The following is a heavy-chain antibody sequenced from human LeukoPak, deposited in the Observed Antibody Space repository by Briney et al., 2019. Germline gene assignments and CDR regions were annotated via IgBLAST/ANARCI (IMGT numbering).Heavy chain of an antibody. Sequence: ASVKVSCKASGGTFSSYAISWVRQAPGQGLEWMGGIIPIFGTANYAQKFQGRVTITADKSTSTAYMELSSLRSEDTAVYYCASQTSLTYYYGSGYDAFDIWGQGTMVTVSS. CDR1: GGTFSSYA. J-gene: IGHJ3*02. V-gene: IGHV1-69*06. CDR2: IIPIFGTA. CDR3: ASQTSLTYYYGSGYDAFDI. D-gene: IGHD3-10*01.